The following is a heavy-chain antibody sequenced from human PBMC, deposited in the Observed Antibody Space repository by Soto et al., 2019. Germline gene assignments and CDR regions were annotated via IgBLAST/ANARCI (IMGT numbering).Heavy chain of an antibody. CDR2: INHSGST. D-gene: IGHD5-18*01. J-gene: IGHJ4*02. CDR1: GGSFSGYY. Sequence: PSETLSLTCAVYGGSFSGYYWSWIRQPPGKGLEWIGEINHSGSTNYNPSLKSRVTISVDTSKNQFSLKLSSVTAADTAVYYCAREKGSTAMAFDYWGLGTQVTVSS. V-gene: IGHV4-34*01. CDR3: AREKGSTAMAFDY.